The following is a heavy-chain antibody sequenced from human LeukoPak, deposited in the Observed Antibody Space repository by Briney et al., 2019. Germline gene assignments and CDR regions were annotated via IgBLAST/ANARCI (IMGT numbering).Heavy chain of an antibody. J-gene: IGHJ4*02. V-gene: IGHV3-21*01. CDR3: ARGDSDYYDSYDY. CDR1: GFTISSYA. Sequence: GGSLRLSCAVSGFTISSYAMNWVRQAPGKGLEWVSSISSSSSYIYYADSVKGRFTISRDNAKNSLYLQMNSLRAEDTAVYYCARGDSDYYDSYDYWGQGTLVTVSS. D-gene: IGHD3-22*01. CDR2: ISSSSSYI.